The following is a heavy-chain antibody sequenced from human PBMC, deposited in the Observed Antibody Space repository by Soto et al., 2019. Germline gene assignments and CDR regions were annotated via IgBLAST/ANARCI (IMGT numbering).Heavy chain of an antibody. V-gene: IGHV4-59*01. J-gene: IGHJ4*02. CDR2: ISYSGST. D-gene: IGHD6-13*01. CDR1: GGSISSYY. CDR3: VREGEQLVLDY. Sequence: QVQLQESGPGLVKPSETLSLTCTVSGGSISSYYWSWIRQPPGKGLEWIGYISYSGSTNYNSSLKGRVTISVETSKSQFSRKLSSVTAADTAVYYCVREGEQLVLDYWGQGTLVTVSS.